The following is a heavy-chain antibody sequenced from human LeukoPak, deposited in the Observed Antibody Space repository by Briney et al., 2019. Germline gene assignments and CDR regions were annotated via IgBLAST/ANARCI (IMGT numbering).Heavy chain of an antibody. CDR3: ARVVWFAPYYYYYMDV. CDR2: IYYSGST. Sequence: PSETLSLTCTVSGGSISSYYLSWIRQPPGKGLDWIGYIYYSGSTNYNPSLKSRVTISVDTSKNQFSLKLSSVTAADTAVYYCARVVWFAPYYYYYMDVWGKGTTVTISS. V-gene: IGHV4-59*01. CDR1: GGSISSYY. J-gene: IGHJ6*03. D-gene: IGHD3-10*01.